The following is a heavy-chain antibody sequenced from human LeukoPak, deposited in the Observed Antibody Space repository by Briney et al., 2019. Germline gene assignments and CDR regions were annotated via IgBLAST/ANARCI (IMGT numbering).Heavy chain of an antibody. CDR1: GFTFSSYW. CDR3: ARDLAGHYYGSGSSFDY. D-gene: IGHD3-10*01. J-gene: IGHJ4*02. CDR2: IKLDGSEK. Sequence: GGSLRLSCAASGFTFSSYWMTWVRQAPGKGLEWVANIKLDGSEKYYVDSVKGRFTISRDNAKNSLYLQMNSLRAEDTAVYYCARDLAGHYYGSGSSFDYWGQGTLVTVSS. V-gene: IGHV3-7*01.